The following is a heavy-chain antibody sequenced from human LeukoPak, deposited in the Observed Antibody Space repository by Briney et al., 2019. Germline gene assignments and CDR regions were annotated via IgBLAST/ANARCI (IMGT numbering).Heavy chain of an antibody. CDR3: AKCRDSSSSYYFDY. V-gene: IGHV5-51*01. CDR2: IYPGDSDN. J-gene: IGHJ4*02. Sequence: GESLKISCKGSGYTFSSYWIGWVRQMPGKGLEWMGIIYPGDSDNRYSPSFQGQVTISADKSISTAYLQWSSLKASDTAMYYCAKCRDSSSSYYFDYWGQGTLVTVSS. D-gene: IGHD3-22*01. CDR1: GYTFSSYW.